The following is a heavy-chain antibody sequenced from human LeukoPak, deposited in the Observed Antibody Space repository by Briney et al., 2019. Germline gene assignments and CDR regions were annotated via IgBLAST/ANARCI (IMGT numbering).Heavy chain of an antibody. J-gene: IGHJ4*02. CDR1: GGSISRYY. V-gene: IGHV4-4*07. CDR2: IYTSGST. CDR3: AIHNTIFGVLVPLDY. Sequence: SETLSLTCTDSGGSISRYYWSWIRQPAGKGLEWIGRIYTSGSTNYNPSLKSRVTISIDKSKNHFSLNLSSVTAADTAVYYCAIHNTIFGVLVPLDYWGQGTLVTVSS. D-gene: IGHD3-3*01.